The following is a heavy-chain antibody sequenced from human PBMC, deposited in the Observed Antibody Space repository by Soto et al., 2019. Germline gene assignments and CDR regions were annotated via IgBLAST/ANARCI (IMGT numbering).Heavy chain of an antibody. V-gene: IGHV1-69*01. D-gene: IGHD4-17*01. CDR2: IITIFATA. Sequence: QVQLVQSGAELKKPGSSVKFSCKASGGTFSSYAISWVRQAPGQGLEWMGGIITIFATANYAQKFQGRVTITADESTSTAYMELSSMRSEDTAVYYCARDSGGTTVAFGMDVWGQGTTVTVSS. CDR3: ARDSGGTTVAFGMDV. J-gene: IGHJ6*02. CDR1: GGTFSSYA.